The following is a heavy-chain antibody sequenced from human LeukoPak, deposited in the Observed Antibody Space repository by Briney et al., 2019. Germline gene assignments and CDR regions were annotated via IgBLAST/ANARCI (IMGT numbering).Heavy chain of an antibody. V-gene: IGHV3-43D*03. J-gene: IGHJ4*02. CDR3: AKADCGGDCYSLDY. Sequence: GGSLRLSCAASGFTFDDYAMHWVRQAPGKGLEWVSLISWDGGSTYYADSVKGRFTISRDNSKNSLYLQMNSLRAEDTALYYCAKADCGGDCYSLDYWGQGTLVTVPS. D-gene: IGHD2-21*02. CDR2: ISWDGGST. CDR1: GFTFDDYA.